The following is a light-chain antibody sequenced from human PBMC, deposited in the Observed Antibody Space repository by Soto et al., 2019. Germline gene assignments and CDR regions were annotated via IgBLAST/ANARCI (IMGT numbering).Light chain of an antibody. J-gene: IGLJ2*01. Sequence: QSALTQPASVSGSPGQSITISCTGTSSDIASYKFVSWFQHHPGKAPKLLIYEVNNRSSGISNRFSGSKSGNTASPTISGLQPEDEANYFCSSATNTDTLVVFGGGTKLTVL. V-gene: IGLV2-14*01. CDR3: SSATNTDTLVV. CDR2: EVN. CDR1: SSDIASYKF.